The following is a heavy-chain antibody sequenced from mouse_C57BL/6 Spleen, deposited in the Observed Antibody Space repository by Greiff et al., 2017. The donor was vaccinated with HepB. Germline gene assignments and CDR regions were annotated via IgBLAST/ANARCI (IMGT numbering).Heavy chain of an antibody. J-gene: IGHJ4*01. Sequence: EVKLVESGGDLVKPGGSLKLSCAASGFTFSSYGMSWVRQTPDKRLEWVATISSGGSYTYYPDSVKGRFTISRDNAKNTLYLQMSSLKSEDTAMYYCARQDGNSYYYAMDYWGQGTSVTVAS. CDR1: GFTFSSYG. D-gene: IGHD2-1*01. V-gene: IGHV5-6*01. CDR2: ISSGGSYT. CDR3: ARQDGNSYYYAMDY.